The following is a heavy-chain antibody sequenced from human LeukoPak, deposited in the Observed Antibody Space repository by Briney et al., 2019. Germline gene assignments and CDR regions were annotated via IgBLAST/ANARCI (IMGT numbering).Heavy chain of an antibody. CDR1: GGSFSTYT. CDR2: IIPFLASA. J-gene: IGHJ4*02. CDR3: ARESRSILFDY. D-gene: IGHD1-26*01. Sequence: SVKVPCKSSGGSFSTYTFSWVRQAPRQGLEWMGQIIPFLASATYAQKFQGRVTITADESTNTAYLELTSLRSDDTAVYYCARESRSILFDYWGQGSLVTVSS. V-gene: IGHV1-69*08.